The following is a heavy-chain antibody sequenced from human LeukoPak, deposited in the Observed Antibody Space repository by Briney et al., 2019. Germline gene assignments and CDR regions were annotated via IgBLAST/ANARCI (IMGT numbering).Heavy chain of an antibody. J-gene: IGHJ4*02. CDR2: IYTSGST. D-gene: IGHD5-18*01. CDR3: AREDHTAMVDS. Sequence: PSETLSLTCTVSGGSISSYYWSWIRQPAGKGLEWIGRIYTSGSTNYNPSLKSRVTISVGTSKNQFSLKLSSVTAADTAVYYCAREDHTAMVDSWGQGTLVTVSS. CDR1: GGSISSYY. V-gene: IGHV4-4*07.